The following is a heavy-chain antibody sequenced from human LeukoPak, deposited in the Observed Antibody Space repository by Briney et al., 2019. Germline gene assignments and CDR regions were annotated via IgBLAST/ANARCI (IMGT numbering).Heavy chain of an antibody. D-gene: IGHD3-10*01. CDR3: ARDWYSGSGIYLY. J-gene: IGHJ6*02. V-gene: IGHV3-74*01. Sequence: GGSLRLSCAASGFTFSSYWMYWVRQVPGRGLVWVPHITSDGSSTSYADSVKGRFTISRDNAKNTVYLQMNSLRAEDTAVYYCARDWYSGSGIYLYWGQGTTVTVSS. CDR1: GFTFSSYW. CDR2: ITSDGSST.